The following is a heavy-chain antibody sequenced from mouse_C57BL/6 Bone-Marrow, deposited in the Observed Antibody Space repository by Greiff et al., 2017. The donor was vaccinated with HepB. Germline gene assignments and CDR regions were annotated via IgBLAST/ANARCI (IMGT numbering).Heavy chain of an antibody. CDR2: ISNGGGST. J-gene: IGHJ1*03. D-gene: IGHD1-1*01. V-gene: IGHV5-12*01. Sequence: EVNLVESGGGLVQPGGSLKLSCAASGFTFSDYYMYWVRQTPEKRLEWVAYISNGGGSTYYPDTVKGRFTISRDNAKNTLYLQMSRLKSEDTAMYYCARRPYYGSSYLYWYFDVWGTGTTVTVSS. CDR1: GFTFSDYY. CDR3: ARRPYYGSSYLYWYFDV.